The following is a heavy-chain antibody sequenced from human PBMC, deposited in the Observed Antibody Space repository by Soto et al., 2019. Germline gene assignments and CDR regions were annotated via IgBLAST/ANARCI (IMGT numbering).Heavy chain of an antibody. V-gene: IGHV1-3*01. D-gene: IGHD3-10*01. CDR1: GYTFTSYA. CDR2: INAGNGNT. Sequence: ASVNVSCKASGYTFTSYAMHWVRQAPGQRLEWTGWINAGNGNTKYSQKFQGRVTITRDTSASTAYMELSSLRSEDTAVYYCARGPNYYDSGSYYTTFDYWGQGTLVTVSS. CDR3: ARGPNYYDSGSYYTTFDY. J-gene: IGHJ4*02.